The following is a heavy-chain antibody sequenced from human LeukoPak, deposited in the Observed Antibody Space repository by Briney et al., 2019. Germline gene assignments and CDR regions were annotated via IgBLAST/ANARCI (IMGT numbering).Heavy chain of an antibody. Sequence: GGSLRLSCAASGFTFSSYAMSWVRQAPGKGLEWVSAVSGSGGSTYYADSVKGRFTLSRDYSKNTLYLQMNSLRAEDTAVYYCAKGLGVTIVFSSEYWGQGTLVTVSS. D-gene: IGHD4-17*01. CDR1: GFTFSSYA. V-gene: IGHV3-23*01. CDR2: VSGSGGST. J-gene: IGHJ4*02. CDR3: AKGLGVTIVFSSEY.